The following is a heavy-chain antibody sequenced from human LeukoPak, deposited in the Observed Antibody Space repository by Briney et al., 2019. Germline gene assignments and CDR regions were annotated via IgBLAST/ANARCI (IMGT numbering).Heavy chain of an antibody. CDR3: ARAFSSSWYDYYYYYMDV. CDR1: GFTFRSYS. Sequence: PGGSLRLSCAASGFTFRSYSMNWVREAPGKGLEWDSSSSSSSSYIYYADPVKGRFTISRDNAKNSLYLQMNSLRAEDTAVYYCARAFSSSWYDYYYYYMDVWGKGTTVTVSS. CDR2: SSSSSSYI. V-gene: IGHV3-21*01. D-gene: IGHD6-13*01. J-gene: IGHJ6*03.